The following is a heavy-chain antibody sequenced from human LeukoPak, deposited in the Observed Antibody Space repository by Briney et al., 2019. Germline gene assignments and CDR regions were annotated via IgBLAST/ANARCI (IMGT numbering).Heavy chain of an antibody. CDR2: VNPNSGGT. Sequence: ASVKVSCKASGYTFTGYYMHWVRQAPGQGLEWMGRVNPNSGGTNYAQKFQGRVTMTRDTSISTAYMELSRLRSDDTAVYYCARKKMVRGAASVGYYYYYMDVWGKGTTVTVSS. CDR3: ARKKMVRGAASVGYYYYYMDV. V-gene: IGHV1-2*06. CDR1: GYTFTGYY. J-gene: IGHJ6*03. D-gene: IGHD3-10*01.